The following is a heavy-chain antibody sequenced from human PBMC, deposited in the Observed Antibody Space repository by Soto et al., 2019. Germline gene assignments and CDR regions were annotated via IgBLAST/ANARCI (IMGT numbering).Heavy chain of an antibody. V-gene: IGHV3-33*01. CDR1: GFTFSSYG. Sequence: GGSLRLSCAASGFTFSSYGMHWVRQAPGKGLEWVAVIWYDGSNKYYADSVKGRFTISRDNSKNTLYLQMNSLRAEDTAVYYCARDRRYSGSYDFDYWGQGTLVTVSS. J-gene: IGHJ4*02. D-gene: IGHD1-26*01. CDR2: IWYDGSNK. CDR3: ARDRRYSGSYDFDY.